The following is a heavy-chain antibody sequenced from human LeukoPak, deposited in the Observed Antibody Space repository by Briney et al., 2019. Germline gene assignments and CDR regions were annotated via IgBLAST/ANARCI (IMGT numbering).Heavy chain of an antibody. CDR2: ISAYNGNT. J-gene: IGHJ6*03. D-gene: IGHD2-15*01. Sequence: ASAKVSCKASGDTLTSDGISGVRQAPGQGVEWMGWISAYNGNTNYTQKLQGRVTMTPDTSASTAYMELRSLRSDDTAVYYCARDVTCSGGSCYSGYYYYYMDVWGKGTTVTVSS. V-gene: IGHV1-18*01. CDR3: ARDVTCSGGSCYSGYYYYYMDV. CDR1: GDTLTSDG.